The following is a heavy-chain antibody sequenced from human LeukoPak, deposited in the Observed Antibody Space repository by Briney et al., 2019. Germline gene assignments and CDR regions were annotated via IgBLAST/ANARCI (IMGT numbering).Heavy chain of an antibody. D-gene: IGHD2-15*01. CDR3: AKGRQDRGWETFDY. V-gene: IGHV3-30*18. Sequence: QPGGSLRLSCAASGFTFSSHGMHWVRQAPGKGLEWVAVISYDGINKYYAASVKGRFTISRDNSKNTLYLQMNSLRAEDTAVYYCAKGRQDRGWETFDYWGQGTLVTVSS. J-gene: IGHJ4*02. CDR2: ISYDGINK. CDR1: GFTFSSHG.